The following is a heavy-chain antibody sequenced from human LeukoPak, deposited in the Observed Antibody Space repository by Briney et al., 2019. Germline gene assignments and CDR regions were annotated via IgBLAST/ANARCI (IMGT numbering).Heavy chain of an antibody. Sequence: PSETLSLTCTVSGGSISSYYWSWIRQPPGKGLEWIGYIYYSGSTNYNPSLRSRVTISVDKSKNQFSLKLSSVTAADTAVYYCARYPPTYCGGDCYLAPYYYYYYMDVWGKGTTVTVSS. D-gene: IGHD2-21*02. CDR1: GGSISSYY. V-gene: IGHV4-59*12. J-gene: IGHJ6*03. CDR2: IYYSGST. CDR3: ARYPPTYCGGDCYLAPYYYYYYMDV.